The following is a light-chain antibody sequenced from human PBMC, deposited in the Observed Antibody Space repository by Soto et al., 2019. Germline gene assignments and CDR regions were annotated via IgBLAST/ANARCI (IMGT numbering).Light chain of an antibody. CDR3: AAWEDSLTGYV. CDR2: NNN. J-gene: IGLJ1*01. V-gene: IGLV1-44*01. CDR1: YSNIGHNT. Sequence: SVLTQPSSASGTPGQRVTISCSGSYSNIGHNTVNWYQKLPGTAPKLLMYNNNQRSSGVPDRFSGSKSGTSASLAISGLQSEDEAEYYCAAWEDSLTGYVFGTGTKVTVL.